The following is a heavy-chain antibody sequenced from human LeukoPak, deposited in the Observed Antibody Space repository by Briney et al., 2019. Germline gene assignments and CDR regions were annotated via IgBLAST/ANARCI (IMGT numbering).Heavy chain of an antibody. Sequence: ASVKVSCKASGYTFTSYGISWVRQAPGQGLEWMGGLDPEDGETIYAHNFQGRVTMTEDTSTDTAYMELSSLRSEDTAVYYCATDLPRYDSSLYGAFDIWGQGTMVTVSS. V-gene: IGHV1-24*01. D-gene: IGHD3-22*01. CDR3: ATDLPRYDSSLYGAFDI. J-gene: IGHJ3*02. CDR1: GYTFTSYG. CDR2: LDPEDGET.